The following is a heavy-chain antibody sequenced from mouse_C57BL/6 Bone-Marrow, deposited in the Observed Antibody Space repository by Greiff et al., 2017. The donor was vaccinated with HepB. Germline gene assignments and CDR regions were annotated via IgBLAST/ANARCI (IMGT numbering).Heavy chain of an antibody. J-gene: IGHJ2*01. CDR3: TRGIYYGNYYFDY. Sequence: QVQLQQPGAELVKPGASVKLSCKASGYTFTSYWMHWVKQRPGQGLEWIGMIHPNSGSTNYNEKFKSKATLTVDKSSSTAYMQLSSLTSEDSAVYYCTRGIYYGNYYFDYWGQGTTLTVSS. V-gene: IGHV1-64*01. CDR2: IHPNSGST. D-gene: IGHD2-1*01. CDR1: GYTFTSYW.